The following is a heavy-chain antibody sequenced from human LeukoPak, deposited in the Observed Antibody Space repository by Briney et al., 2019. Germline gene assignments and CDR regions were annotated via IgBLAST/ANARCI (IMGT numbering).Heavy chain of an antibody. D-gene: IGHD3-22*01. CDR2: INPNSGGT. CDR1: GYTFTSYY. V-gene: IGHV1-2*02. Sequence: ASVKVSCKASGYTFTSYYMHWVRQAPGQGLEWMGWINPNSGGTNYAQKFQGRVTMTRDTSISTAYMELSRLRSDDTAVYYCARGAGFDSSGYYSDYYFDYWGQGTLVTVSS. J-gene: IGHJ4*02. CDR3: ARGAGFDSSGYYSDYYFDY.